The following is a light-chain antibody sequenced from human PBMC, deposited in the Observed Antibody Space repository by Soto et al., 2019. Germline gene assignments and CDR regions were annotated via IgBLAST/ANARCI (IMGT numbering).Light chain of an antibody. J-gene: IGLJ2*01. Sequence: QPVLTQPPSVSGAPGQRVTISCTGSSSNIGAPFDVHWYQHLPGTAPKLLIYGNTNRPSGVPDRFSASKSGTSASLAITGLQAEDEAEYYCQSYDSSLSGDVVFGGGTKVTVL. V-gene: IGLV1-40*01. CDR1: SSNIGAPFD. CDR2: GNT. CDR3: QSYDSSLSGDVV.